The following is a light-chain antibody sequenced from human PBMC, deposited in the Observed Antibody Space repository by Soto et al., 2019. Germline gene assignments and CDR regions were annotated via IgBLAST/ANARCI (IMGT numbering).Light chain of an antibody. V-gene: IGKV1-39*01. CDR1: QSISSY. CDR2: AAS. CDR3: QQSFGAPPT. Sequence: DIQMTQSPSSLSASIGDRVTITCRASQSISSYLNWYQQKAGKAPKLLMYAASTLKSGVPSRLSGSGSGTDYTLTIDSLQPEDFATYFCQQSFGAPPTFGQGTKVE. J-gene: IGKJ1*01.